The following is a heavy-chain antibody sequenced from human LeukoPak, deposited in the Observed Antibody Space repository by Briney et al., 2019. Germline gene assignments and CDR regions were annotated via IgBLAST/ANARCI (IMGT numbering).Heavy chain of an antibody. D-gene: IGHD6-6*01. Sequence: KPSEALSLTCTVFGGSISSSSYYWGWIRQPPGKGLEWIGSIYYSGSTYYNPSLKSRVTISVDTSKNQFSLKLSSVTAADTAVYYCARRGWYSSSAFDIWGQGTMVTVSS. CDR1: GGSISSSSYY. CDR2: IYYSGST. J-gene: IGHJ3*02. V-gene: IGHV4-39*01. CDR3: ARRGWYSSSAFDI.